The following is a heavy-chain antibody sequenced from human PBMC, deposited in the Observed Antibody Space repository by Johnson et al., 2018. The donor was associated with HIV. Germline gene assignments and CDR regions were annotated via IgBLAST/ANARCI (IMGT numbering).Heavy chain of an antibody. CDR1: GFTFSSYA. V-gene: IGHV3-30*04. Sequence: QVQLVESGGGVVQPGRSLRLSCAASGFTFSSYAMHWVRQAPGKGLEWVAVISYDGSNKYYADSVKGRFTSSRDNSKNTLYLQMNSLRPEDSAVYYCATLWFGEVSVYDAFDIWGQGTRVSVSS. CDR2: ISYDGSNK. J-gene: IGHJ3*02. CDR3: ATLWFGEVSVYDAFDI. D-gene: IGHD3-10*01.